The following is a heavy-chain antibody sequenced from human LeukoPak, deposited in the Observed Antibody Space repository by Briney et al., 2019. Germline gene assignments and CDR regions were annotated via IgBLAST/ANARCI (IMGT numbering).Heavy chain of an antibody. CDR3: ARDHYYGSGSLIDY. V-gene: IGHV3-21*01. CDR2: ISSSSSYI. J-gene: IGHJ4*02. CDR1: GFTFSSYS. D-gene: IGHD3-10*01. Sequence: GGSLRLSSAASGFTFSSYSMNWVRRAPGKGLEWVSSISSSSSYIYYADSVKGRFTISRDNAKNSLYLQMNSLRAEDTAVYYCARDHYYGSGSLIDYWGQGTLVTVSS.